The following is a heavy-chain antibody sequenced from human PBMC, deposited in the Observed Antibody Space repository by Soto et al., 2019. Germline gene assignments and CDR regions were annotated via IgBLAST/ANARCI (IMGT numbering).Heavy chain of an antibody. CDR1: GFTFNNYA. CDR2: IAYDKSNK. V-gene: IGHV3-30-3*01. CDR3: ARGNSGWYGAFDI. D-gene: IGHD6-19*01. Sequence: GGSLRLSCAASGFTFNNYAIHWVRQAPGKGLEWVAVIAYDKSNKYYADSVKGRFTISRDNAKNSLYLQMNSLRDEDTAVYYCARGNSGWYGAFDIWGQGTMVTVSS. J-gene: IGHJ3*02.